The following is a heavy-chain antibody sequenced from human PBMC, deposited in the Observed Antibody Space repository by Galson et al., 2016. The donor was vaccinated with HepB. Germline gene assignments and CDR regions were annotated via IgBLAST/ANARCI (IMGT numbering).Heavy chain of an antibody. D-gene: IGHD3-16*01. Sequence: SETLSLTCRVSGSSVRNHYWSGVRQSPGKGLEWLAYNYENGDINYNPSLESRVTISVDTSKNQFSLKLTSVTAADTALYYCARGHYDFEFWGQGLLVTVSS. CDR3: ARGHYDFEF. CDR1: GSSVRNHY. CDR2: NYENGDI. J-gene: IGHJ4*02. V-gene: IGHV4-59*02.